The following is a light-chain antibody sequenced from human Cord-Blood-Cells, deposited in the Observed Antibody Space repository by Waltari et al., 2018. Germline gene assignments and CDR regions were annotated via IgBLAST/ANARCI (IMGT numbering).Light chain of an antibody. J-gene: IGLJ3*02. Sequence: QSVLTQPPSASGTPGQRVTISCSGSSSNIGSNYVYWYQQLPGTTPQLLSYRNNQRPSGVPDRFSGSKSGTSASLAISALRSEDEADYYCAAWDDSLSGRVFGGGTKLTVL. CDR2: RNN. CDR3: AAWDDSLSGRV. V-gene: IGLV1-47*01. CDR1: SSNIGSNY.